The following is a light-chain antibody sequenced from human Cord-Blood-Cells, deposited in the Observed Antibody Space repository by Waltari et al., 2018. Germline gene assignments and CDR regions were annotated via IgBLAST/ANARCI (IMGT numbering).Light chain of an antibody. CDR2: GNS. Sequence: QSVLTQPPSVSGAPGQRVPISCTGSSSNLGAGYVVHWYQQLPGTAPKLLIYGNSNRPSGVPDRFSGSKSGTSASLAITGLQAEDEADYYCQSYDSSLSGWVFGGGTKLTVL. J-gene: IGLJ3*02. CDR3: QSYDSSLSGWV. CDR1: SSNLGAGYV. V-gene: IGLV1-40*01.